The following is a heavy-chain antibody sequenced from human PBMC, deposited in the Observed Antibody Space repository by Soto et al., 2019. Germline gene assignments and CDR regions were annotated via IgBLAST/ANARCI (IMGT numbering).Heavy chain of an antibody. Sequence: ASVKVSCKASGYTFTSYDINWVRQATGQGLEWMGWMNPNSGNTGYAQKFQGRVTMTRNTSISTAYMELSSLRSEDTAVYYCARGVRRQQLVRGYYYYMDVWGKGTTVTVSS. J-gene: IGHJ6*03. CDR1: GYTFTSYD. V-gene: IGHV1-8*01. CDR2: MNPNSGNT. CDR3: ARGVRRQQLVRGYYYYMDV. D-gene: IGHD6-13*01.